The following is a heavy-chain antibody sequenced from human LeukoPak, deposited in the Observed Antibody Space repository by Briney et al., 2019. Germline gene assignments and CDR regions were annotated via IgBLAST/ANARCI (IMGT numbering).Heavy chain of an antibody. Sequence: ASVIVSCKASGYSFTTYGISWVRQAPGQGLEWMGWISTYSINTDYAQKLQGRVTMTTDTSTSTAYMELRSLRSDDTAVYYCARDQDYGAKEDYWGQGVLVTVSS. V-gene: IGHV1-18*01. CDR1: GYSFTTYG. D-gene: IGHD4-23*01. J-gene: IGHJ4*02. CDR2: ISTYSINT. CDR3: ARDQDYGAKEDY.